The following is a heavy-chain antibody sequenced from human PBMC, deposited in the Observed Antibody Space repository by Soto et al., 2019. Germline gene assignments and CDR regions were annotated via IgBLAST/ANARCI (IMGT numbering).Heavy chain of an antibody. CDR2: ISNSGDFM. J-gene: IGHJ5*02. Sequence: GGSLRLSCAGSGFNFSTYRMTWVRQAPGKGLEWVACISNSGDFMYYADSVKGRFTISRDNAKESLYLQMNSLRAEDTAVYFCARDAGRWFGENWFDPRGQGTKGTVSS. D-gene: IGHD3-10*01. CDR1: GFNFSTYR. V-gene: IGHV3-21*01. CDR3: ARDAGRWFGENWFDP.